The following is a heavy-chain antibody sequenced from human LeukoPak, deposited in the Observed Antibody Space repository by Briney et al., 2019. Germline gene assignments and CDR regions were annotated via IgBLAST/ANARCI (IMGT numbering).Heavy chain of an antibody. CDR2: ISSSGSTI. Sequence: GGSLRLPCAASGFTFSDYYMSWIRQAPGKGLEWVSYISSSGSTIYYADSVKGRFTISRDNAKNSLYLQMNSLRAEDTAVYYCARGQVFFHSSGYYWVWGQGTLVTVSS. D-gene: IGHD3-22*01. J-gene: IGHJ4*02. V-gene: IGHV3-11*04. CDR1: GFTFSDYY. CDR3: ARGQVFFHSSGYYWV.